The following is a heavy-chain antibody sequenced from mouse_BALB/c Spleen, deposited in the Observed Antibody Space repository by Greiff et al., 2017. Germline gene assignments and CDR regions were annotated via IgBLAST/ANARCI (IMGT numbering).Heavy chain of an antibody. CDR1: GFTFSDYY. D-gene: IGHD1-1*01. J-gene: IGHJ2*01. Sequence: EVNVVESGGGLVKPGGSLKLSCAASGFTFSDYYMYWVRQTPEKRLEWVATISDGGSYTYYPDSVKGRFTISRDNAKNTLYLQMSSLKSEDTAMYYCARRVFTTGVGTDYFDYWGQGTTLTVSS. V-gene: IGHV5-4*02. CDR2: ISDGGSYT. CDR3: ARRVFTTGVGTDYFDY.